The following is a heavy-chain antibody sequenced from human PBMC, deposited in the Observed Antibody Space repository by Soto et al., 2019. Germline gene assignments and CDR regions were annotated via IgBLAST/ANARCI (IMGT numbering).Heavy chain of an antibody. CDR2: ISWNSGSI. CDR1: GFTFDDYA. Sequence: EVQLVESGGGLVQPGRSLRLSCAASGFTFDDYAMHWVRQAPGKGLEWVSGISWNSGSIGYADSVKGRFTISRDNAKNSLYLQMISLRAEDTALYYCAKGEVSSGYYSLFDYWGQGTLVTVSS. D-gene: IGHD3-22*01. V-gene: IGHV3-9*01. J-gene: IGHJ4*02. CDR3: AKGEVSSGYYSLFDY.